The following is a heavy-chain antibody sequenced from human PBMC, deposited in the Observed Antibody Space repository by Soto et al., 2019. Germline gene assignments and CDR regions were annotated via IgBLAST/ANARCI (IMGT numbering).Heavy chain of an antibody. CDR3: VVRGSAFDI. V-gene: IGHV3-64D*08. D-gene: IGHD3-10*01. CDR2: ISSDGVNT. Sequence: GSLRLSCSASGVTFSGDDVYWVRQAPGKGPESVSGISSDGVNTYYADSVKGRFTISRDNSKNTLYLQMRSLRPEDTAVFYCVVRGSAFDIWGQGTMVTVSS. CDR1: GVTFSGDD. J-gene: IGHJ3*02.